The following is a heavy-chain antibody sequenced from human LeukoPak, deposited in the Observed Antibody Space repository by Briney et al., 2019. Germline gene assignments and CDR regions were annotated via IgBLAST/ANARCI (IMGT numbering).Heavy chain of an antibody. Sequence: SVKVSCKASGGTFSSYAISWVRQAPGQGLEWMGGIIPIFGTANYAQKFQGRVTITADESTSTAYMELSSLRSEGTAVYYCARVVGYSYGYIDYWGQGTLVTVSS. V-gene: IGHV1-69*13. CDR1: GGTFSSYA. J-gene: IGHJ4*02. D-gene: IGHD5-18*01. CDR3: ARVVGYSYGYIDY. CDR2: IIPIFGTA.